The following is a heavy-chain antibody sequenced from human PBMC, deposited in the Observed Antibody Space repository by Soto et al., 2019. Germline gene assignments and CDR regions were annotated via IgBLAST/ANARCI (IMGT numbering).Heavy chain of an antibody. CDR3: ATDVEVTEATSFAFDV. D-gene: IGHD1-26*01. CDR2: LTASGNRT. CDR1: GFTFDNYA. V-gene: IGHV3-23*01. J-gene: IGHJ3*01. Sequence: VQLLESGGGLVQPGQSLTLSCEASGFTFDNYAMAWVRQAPGKGLEWVSTLTASGNRTYSADSGKGRFSISRDNSTNTLCHQMNNRGAEDTAVYYCATDVEVTEATSFAFDVWGQGTPVTVSS.